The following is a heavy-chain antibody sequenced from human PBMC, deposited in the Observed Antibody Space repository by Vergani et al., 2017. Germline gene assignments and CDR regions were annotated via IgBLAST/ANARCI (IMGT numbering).Heavy chain of an antibody. V-gene: IGHV4-39*01. Sequence: QVQLQESGPGLVKPSQTLSLTCTVSGGSISSGDYYWGWIRQPPGKGLEWIGSIYYSGSTYYNPSLKSRVTISVDTSKNQFSLKLSSVTAADTAVYYCARWSIAAAGKFDYWGQGTLVTVSS. CDR1: GGSISSGDYY. J-gene: IGHJ4*02. CDR2: IYYSGST. CDR3: ARWSIAAAGKFDY. D-gene: IGHD6-13*01.